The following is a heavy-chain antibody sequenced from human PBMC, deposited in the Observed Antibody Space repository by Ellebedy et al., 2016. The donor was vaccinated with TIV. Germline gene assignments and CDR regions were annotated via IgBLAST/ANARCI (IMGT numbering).Heavy chain of an antibody. J-gene: IGHJ4*02. V-gene: IGHV4-30-2*01. Sequence: SETLSLTXTVSGGSISSGGYSWSWIRQPPGKGLEWIGYIYHSGSTYYNPSLKSRVTISVDRSRNQFSLKLSSVTAADTAVYYCARGAMVSAFDYWGQGTLVTVSS. CDR2: IYHSGST. CDR1: GGSISSGGYS. CDR3: ARGAMVSAFDY. D-gene: IGHD5-18*01.